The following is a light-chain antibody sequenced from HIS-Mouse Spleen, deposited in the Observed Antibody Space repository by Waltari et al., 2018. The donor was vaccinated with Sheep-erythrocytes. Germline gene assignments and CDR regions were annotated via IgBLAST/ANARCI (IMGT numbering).Light chain of an antibody. Sequence: QSALPQPASVSGSPGQSITISCTGTSSDVGGYNYVPWYQQHPGKAPKLMIYEVSNRPFGVSNRFSGSKSGNTASLTISGLQAEDEADYYCSSYTSSSTWVFGGVTKLTVL. CDR3: SSYTSSSTWV. V-gene: IGLV2-14*01. CDR2: EVS. J-gene: IGLJ3*02. CDR1: SSDVGGYNY.